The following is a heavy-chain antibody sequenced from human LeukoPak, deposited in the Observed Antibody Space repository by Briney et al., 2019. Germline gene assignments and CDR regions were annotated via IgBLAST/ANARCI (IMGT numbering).Heavy chain of an antibody. V-gene: IGHV4-59*01. Sequence: SETLSLTCTVSGGSISGYFWSWIRQPPGKGLEWIGHIYYSGSTTYNPSLKSRVTISVGTSKNRFSLKLSSVTAADTAVYYCARDKSADYWGQGTLITVSS. CDR2: IYYSGST. J-gene: IGHJ4*02. CDR3: ARDKSADY. CDR1: GGSISGYF.